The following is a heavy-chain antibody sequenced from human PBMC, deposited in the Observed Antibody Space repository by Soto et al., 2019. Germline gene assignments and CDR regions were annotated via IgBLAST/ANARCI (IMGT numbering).Heavy chain of an antibody. Sequence: QVQLVQSGAEVKKPGSSVKVSCKASGGTFSSYAISWVRQAPGQGLEWMGGIIPIFGTANYAQKFQGRVTITADESTSTAYMELSSLRSEDTAVYYCAREGMDYYGSGPENWFDPWGQGTLVTVSS. J-gene: IGHJ5*02. CDR3: AREGMDYYGSGPENWFDP. V-gene: IGHV1-69*01. CDR2: IIPIFGTA. D-gene: IGHD3-10*01. CDR1: GGTFSSYA.